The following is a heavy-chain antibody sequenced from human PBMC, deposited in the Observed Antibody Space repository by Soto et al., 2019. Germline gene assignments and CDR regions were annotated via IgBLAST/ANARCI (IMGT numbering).Heavy chain of an antibody. Sequence: EVQLLESEGGTVQPGGSLRVSCVASGFTFRNFVMSWVRQAPGKGLEWVSAIRGTGGETFYADSVKGRFTISRDNSKNTLYLQMNSLRDEDTALYFCAQDRGWGVVSPSHDYWGQGTLVTVSS. J-gene: IGHJ4*02. CDR2: IRGTGGET. CDR3: AQDRGWGVVSPSHDY. CDR1: GFTFRNFV. D-gene: IGHD2-21*01. V-gene: IGHV3-23*01.